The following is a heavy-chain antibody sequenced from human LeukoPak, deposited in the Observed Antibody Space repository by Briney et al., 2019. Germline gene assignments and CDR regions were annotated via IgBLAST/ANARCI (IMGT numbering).Heavy chain of an antibody. D-gene: IGHD6-19*01. J-gene: IGHJ6*02. CDR1: GFTFSNYA. V-gene: IGHV3-23*01. CDR3: AKLYSSGWYPGYYYGMDV. CDR2: ITGSGGST. Sequence: PGGSLRLSCAASGFTFSNYAVNWVRQAPGKGLEWVSTITGSGGSTFYADSVKGRFTISRDNSMDTLYLQMSSLRAEDTAVYYCAKLYSSGWYPGYYYGMDVWGQGTTVTVSS.